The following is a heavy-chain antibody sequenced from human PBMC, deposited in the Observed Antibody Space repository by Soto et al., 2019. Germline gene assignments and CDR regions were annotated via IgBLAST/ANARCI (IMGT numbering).Heavy chain of an antibody. V-gene: IGHV2-5*01. CDR1: GFSLSTSGVG. CDR3: AHSDSGGYGADFDY. D-gene: IGHD6-19*01. Sequence: QITLKESGPTLVKPTQTLTLTCTFSGFSLSTSGVGVGWIRQPPGKALEVLALIYWNDDKRYSPSLKSRLTITKDTAKNQVVLTMTNRDPVDTATYDCAHSDSGGYGADFDYWGQGTLVTVSS. J-gene: IGHJ4*02. CDR2: IYWNDDK.